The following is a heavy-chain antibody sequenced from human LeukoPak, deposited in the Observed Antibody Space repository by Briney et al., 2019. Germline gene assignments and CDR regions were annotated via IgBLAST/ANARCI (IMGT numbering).Heavy chain of an antibody. CDR3: AKDSVTGDSEYFQH. Sequence: GGSMRLSCATSGFTFSSYGMHWVRQAPGKGLEWVAFIRYDGSNKYYADSVKGRFTISRDNSKNTLYLQMNSLRAEDTAVYYCAKDSVTGDSEYFQHWGQGTLVTVSS. D-gene: IGHD2-21*02. CDR1: GFTFSSYG. V-gene: IGHV3-30*02. J-gene: IGHJ1*01. CDR2: IRYDGSNK.